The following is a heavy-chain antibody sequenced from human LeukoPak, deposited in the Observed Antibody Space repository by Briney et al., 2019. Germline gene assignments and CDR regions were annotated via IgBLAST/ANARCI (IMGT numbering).Heavy chain of an antibody. CDR3: ASSYYYDSSAHY. CDR2: IDPSDSYT. CDR1: GYSFTSYW. Sequence: GESLKISCKGSGYSFTSYWISWLRQMPGKGLEWMGRIDPSDSYTNYSPSFQGHVTISADKSISTAYLQWSSLKASDTAMYYCASSYYYDSSAHYWGQGTLVTVSS. J-gene: IGHJ4*02. V-gene: IGHV5-10-1*01. D-gene: IGHD3-22*01.